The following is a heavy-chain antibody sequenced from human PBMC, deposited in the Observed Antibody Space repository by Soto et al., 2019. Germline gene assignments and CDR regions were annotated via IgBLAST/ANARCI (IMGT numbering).Heavy chain of an antibody. Sequence: SETLSLTCAVYGGSFSGYYWSWIRQPPGKGLEWIGEINHSGSTNYNPSLKSRVTISVDTSKNQFCLKLSSVTAADTAVYYCARGGVRYFDWLPKYFDYWGQGTLVTVSS. D-gene: IGHD3-9*01. V-gene: IGHV4-34*01. CDR2: INHSGST. CDR3: ARGGVRYFDWLPKYFDY. CDR1: GGSFSGYY. J-gene: IGHJ4*02.